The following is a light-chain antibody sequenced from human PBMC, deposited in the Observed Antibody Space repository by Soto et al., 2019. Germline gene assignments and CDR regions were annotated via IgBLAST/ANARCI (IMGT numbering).Light chain of an antibody. V-gene: IGKV3-20*01. J-gene: IGKJ1*01. Sequence: EIVLTQSPGTLSLSPGERATLSCRASQSVSSNYITWYQQKPGQAPRRLIFGASSRATGIPDRFSGSGSGTDFTLTITRLEPEDFAVYYCQQYGSSPKTFGRGTKVDIK. CDR3: QQYGSSPKT. CDR1: QSVSSNY. CDR2: GAS.